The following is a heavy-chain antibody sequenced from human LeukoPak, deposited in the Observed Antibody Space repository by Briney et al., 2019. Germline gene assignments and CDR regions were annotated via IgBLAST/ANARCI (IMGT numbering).Heavy chain of an antibody. Sequence: PGGSLRLSCAASGFTFSPYWMHWVRQATGKGLEWVSAIGTAGDTYYPGSVKGRFTISRENAKNSLYLQMNSLRAGDTAVYYCARGAVALAFDIWGQGTMVTVSS. V-gene: IGHV3-13*04. J-gene: IGHJ3*02. CDR1: GFTFSPYW. CDR2: IGTAGDT. CDR3: ARGAVALAFDI. D-gene: IGHD6-19*01.